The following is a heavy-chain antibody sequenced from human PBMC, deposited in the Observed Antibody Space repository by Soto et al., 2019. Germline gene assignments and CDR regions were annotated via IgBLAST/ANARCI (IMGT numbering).Heavy chain of an antibody. V-gene: IGHV1-2*04. J-gene: IGHJ6*02. CDR1: GYTFTGYY. D-gene: IGHD5-12*01. CDR2: INPNSGGT. CDR3: ARAQRGYSGYDYYYYGMDV. Sequence: EASVKVSCKASGYTFTGYYMHWVRQAPGQGLEWMGWINPNSGGTNYAQKFQGWVTMTRDTSISTAYMELSRLRSDDTAVYYCARAQRGYSGYDYYYYGMDVWGQGTTVTVSS.